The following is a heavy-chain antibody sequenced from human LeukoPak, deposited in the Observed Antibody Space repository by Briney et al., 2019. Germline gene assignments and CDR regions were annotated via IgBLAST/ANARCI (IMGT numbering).Heavy chain of an antibody. V-gene: IGHV4-34*01. J-gene: IGHJ6*02. CDR1: GGSFSGYY. CDR2: VNHSGST. D-gene: IGHD6-13*01. Sequence: SETLSLTCAVYGGSFSGYYWSWIRQPPGKGLEWIGEVNHSGSTNYNPSLKSRVTISVDTSKNQFSLKLSSVTAADAAVYYCVRGHSRAPYYYYYYGMDVWGQGTTVTVSS. CDR3: VRGHSRAPYYYYYYGMDV.